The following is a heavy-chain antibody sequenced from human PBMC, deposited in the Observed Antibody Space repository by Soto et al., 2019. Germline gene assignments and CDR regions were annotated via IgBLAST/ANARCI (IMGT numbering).Heavy chain of an antibody. Sequence: SVKVSCKASGCTFSSYAISWVRQAPGQELEWMGGIIPIFGTANYAQKFQGRVTITADKSTSTAYMELSSLRSEDTAVYYCARGRKGIAARPYYYYGMDVWGQGTTVTV. V-gene: IGHV1-69*06. D-gene: IGHD6-6*01. CDR3: ARGRKGIAARPYYYYGMDV. J-gene: IGHJ6*02. CDR1: GCTFSSYA. CDR2: IIPIFGTA.